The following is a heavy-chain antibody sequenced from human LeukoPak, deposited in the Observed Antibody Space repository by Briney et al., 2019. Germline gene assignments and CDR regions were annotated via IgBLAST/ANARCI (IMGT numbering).Heavy chain of an antibody. D-gene: IGHD3-22*01. CDR3: ATEVRFENISWYYYDSSGYYYRRNGFDY. Sequence: ASVKVSCKVSGYTLTELSMHWVRQAPGKGLEWMGGFDPEDGETICAQKFQGRVTMTEDTSTDTAYMELSSLRSEDTAVYYCATEVRFENISWYYYDSSGYYYRRNGFDYWGQGTLVTVSS. CDR1: GYTLTELS. CDR2: FDPEDGET. J-gene: IGHJ4*02. V-gene: IGHV1-24*01.